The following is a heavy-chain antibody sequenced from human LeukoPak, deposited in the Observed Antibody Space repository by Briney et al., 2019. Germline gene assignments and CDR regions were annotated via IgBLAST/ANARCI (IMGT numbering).Heavy chain of an antibody. Sequence: ASVKVSCKTSGYTFNSYGISWVRQAPGQGLEWMGWISTYTGNTNYAQKLQGRVTLTTDTSTSTAYMELRSLTSDDTALYYCARAGAAVTMFFDFWGQGTLVTVSS. CDR3: ARAGAAVTMFFDF. J-gene: IGHJ4*02. CDR2: ISTYTGNT. D-gene: IGHD4-17*01. CDR1: GYTFNSYG. V-gene: IGHV1-18*01.